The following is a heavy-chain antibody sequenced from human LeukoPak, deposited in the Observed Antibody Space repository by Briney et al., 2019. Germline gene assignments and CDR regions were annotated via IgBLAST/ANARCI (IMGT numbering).Heavy chain of an antibody. J-gene: IGHJ5*02. CDR2: IYHSGST. V-gene: IGHV4-38-2*02. Sequence: SETLSLTCTVSGYSISSGYYWGWIRQPPGKGLEWIGSIYHSGSTYYNPSLKSRVTISVDTSKNQFSLKLSSVTAADTAVYYCARGRVLRVSSGYYREPWGQGTRVTVSS. CDR1: GYSISSGYY. CDR3: ARGRVLRVSSGYYREP. D-gene: IGHD3-22*01.